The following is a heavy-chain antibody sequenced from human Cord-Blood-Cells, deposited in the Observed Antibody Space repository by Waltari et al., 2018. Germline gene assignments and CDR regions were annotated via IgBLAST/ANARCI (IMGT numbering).Heavy chain of an antibody. Sequence: GSGPGLVKPSQTLSLTCTVSGGSISSGGYYWSWIRQHQGKGLEWIGYIYYSGSTYYNPSLKSRVTISVDTSKNQFSLKLSSVTAADTAVYYCAREYYDFWSGYDAFDIWGQGTMVTVSS. J-gene: IGHJ3*02. D-gene: IGHD3-3*01. CDR2: IYYSGST. CDR3: AREYYDFWSGYDAFDI. CDR1: GGSISSGGYY. V-gene: IGHV4-31*03.